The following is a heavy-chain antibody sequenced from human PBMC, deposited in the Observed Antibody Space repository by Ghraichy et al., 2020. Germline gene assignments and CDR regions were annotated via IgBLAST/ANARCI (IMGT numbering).Heavy chain of an antibody. CDR3: ARAPGYYDSSGYSYYFDY. V-gene: IGHV4-30-2*01. Sequence: SETLSLTCAVSGGSISSGGYSWSWIRQPPGKGLEWIGYIYHSGSTYYNPSLKSRVTISVDRSKNQFSLKLSSVTAADTAVYYCARAPGYYDSSGYSYYFDYWGQGTLVTVSS. J-gene: IGHJ4*02. D-gene: IGHD3-22*01. CDR2: IYHSGST. CDR1: GGSISSGGYS.